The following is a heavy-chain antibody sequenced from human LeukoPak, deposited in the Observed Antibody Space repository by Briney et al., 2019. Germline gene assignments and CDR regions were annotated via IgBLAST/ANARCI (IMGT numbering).Heavy chain of an antibody. CDR2: IRSRGNTYAT. J-gene: IGHJ3*02. CDR1: GFTFSGSA. CDR3: VTQDRDYGDYSDAFDI. V-gene: IGHV3-73*01. D-gene: IGHD4-17*01. Sequence: PGGSLRLSRAASGFTFSGSAMHWVRQASGKGLEWVGRIRSRGNTYATTYAASVKGRFTISRDDSKNTAYLQMNSLKTEDTAVYYCVTQDRDYGDYSDAFDIWGQGTMVTVSS.